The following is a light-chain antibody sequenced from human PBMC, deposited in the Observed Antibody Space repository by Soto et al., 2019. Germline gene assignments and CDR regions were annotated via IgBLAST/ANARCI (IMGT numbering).Light chain of an antibody. V-gene: IGLV2-14*01. Sequence: QSVLTHPASVSGSHRQSITISCTGTTSDVGGYNYVSWFQQHPGKAPKLIIYDVSDRPSGVSNRFSGSKSGNTASLTISGLQAEDEADYFCSSYTSSTTPYVFGTGTTVTV. CDR3: SSYTSSTTPYV. CDR2: DVS. CDR1: TSDVGGYNY. J-gene: IGLJ1*01.